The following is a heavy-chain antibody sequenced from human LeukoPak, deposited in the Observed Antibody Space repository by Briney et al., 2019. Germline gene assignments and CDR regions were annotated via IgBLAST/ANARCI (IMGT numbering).Heavy chain of an antibody. V-gene: IGHV3-23*01. D-gene: IGHD3-3*01. Sequence: GGSLRLSCAASGFTFSSYAMNWVRQAPGKGLEWVSAISGSGGSTYYADSVKGRFTISRDNSKNTLYLQMNSLRAEDTAVYYCARDHEYDFWSGYPDYGMDVWGQGTTVTVSS. J-gene: IGHJ6*02. CDR3: ARDHEYDFWSGYPDYGMDV. CDR1: GFTFSSYA. CDR2: ISGSGGST.